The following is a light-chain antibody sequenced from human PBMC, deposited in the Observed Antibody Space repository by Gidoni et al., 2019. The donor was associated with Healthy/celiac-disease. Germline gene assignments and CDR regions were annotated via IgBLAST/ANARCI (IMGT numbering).Light chain of an antibody. CDR1: QSISSY. Sequence: DIQMTQSPSSLSASVGDRVTITCQASQSISSYLNWYQQKPGKAPKLLIYAASSLQSGVPSSFSGSGSGTDFTLTISSLQPEDFATYYCQQSYSTPLTFDGGTKVEIK. CDR2: AAS. CDR3: QQSYSTPLT. J-gene: IGKJ4*01. V-gene: IGKV1-39*01.